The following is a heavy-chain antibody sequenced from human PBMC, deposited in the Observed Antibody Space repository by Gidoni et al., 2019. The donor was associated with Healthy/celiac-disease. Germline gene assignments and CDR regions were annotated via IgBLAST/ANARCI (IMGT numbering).Heavy chain of an antibody. D-gene: IGHD1-26*01. Sequence: QVQLQQWGAGLLKPSETLSLTCAVYGGSFSGYYWSWIRQPPGKGLEWIGEINHSGSTNYNPSLKSRVTISVDTSKNQFSLKLSSVTAADTAVYYCARGPEEVARSYLLSYYFDYWGQGTLVTVSS. CDR2: INHSGST. V-gene: IGHV4-34*01. CDR1: GGSFSGYY. J-gene: IGHJ4*02. CDR3: ARGPEEVARSYLLSYYFDY.